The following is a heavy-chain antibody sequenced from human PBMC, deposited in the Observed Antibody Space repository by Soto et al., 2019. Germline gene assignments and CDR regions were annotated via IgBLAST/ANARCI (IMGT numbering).Heavy chain of an antibody. CDR3: ARGSSRPTHAFDI. CDR1: GGSFSGYY. J-gene: IGHJ3*02. Sequence: SETLSLTCAVYGGSFSGYYWSWIRQPPGKGLEWIGEINHSGSTNYNPSLKSRVTISVDTSKNQFSLKLSSVTAADTAVYYCARGSSRPTHAFDIWGQGAMVTVSS. V-gene: IGHV4-34*01. CDR2: INHSGST.